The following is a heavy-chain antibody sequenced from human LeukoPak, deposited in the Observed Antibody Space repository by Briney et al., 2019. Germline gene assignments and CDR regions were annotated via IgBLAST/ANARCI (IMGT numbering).Heavy chain of an antibody. CDR1: GGSISSSSYY. J-gene: IGHJ6*03. D-gene: IGHD4-11*01. CDR2: IYYSGST. CDR3: ARELQYRFYYYYMDV. Sequence: SETLSLTCTVSGGSISSSSYYWGWIRQPPGKGLEWIGSIYYSGSTYYNPSLKSRVTISVDTSKNQFSLKLSSVTAADTAVYYCARELQYRFYYYYMDVWGKGTTVTVSS. V-gene: IGHV4-39*07.